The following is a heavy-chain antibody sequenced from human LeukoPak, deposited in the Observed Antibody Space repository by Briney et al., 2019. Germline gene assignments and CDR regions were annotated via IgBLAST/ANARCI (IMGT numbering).Heavy chain of an antibody. J-gene: IGHJ4*02. D-gene: IGHD1-1*01. CDR2: ISSSGSTI. CDR3: ASLYNWNAVLDY. CDR1: GFTFSSYE. Sequence: GGSLRLSCAASGFTFSSYEMNWVRQAPGKGLEWVSYISSSGSTIYYADSVKGRFTISRDNAKNSLYLQMNSLRAEDTAVYYCASLYNWNAVLDYWGQGTLVTVSS. V-gene: IGHV3-48*03.